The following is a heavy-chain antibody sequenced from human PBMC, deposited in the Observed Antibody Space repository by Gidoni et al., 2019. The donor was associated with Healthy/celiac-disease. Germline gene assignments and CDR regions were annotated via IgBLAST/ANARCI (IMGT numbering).Heavy chain of an antibody. CDR3: AKDYYDSRGYYYGMDV. V-gene: IGHV3-23*01. Sequence: EVQVLESGGGLVQPGGSLGLPCVVSGFPFSSHAMSWVRQAPGKGLEWVSGISGSGGNTYYADSVKGRFTISRDNSKNTLYLQMNSLRAEDTALYYCAKDYYDSRGYYYGMDVWGQGTTVTVSS. CDR2: ISGSGGNT. CDR1: GFPFSSHA. D-gene: IGHD3-22*01. J-gene: IGHJ6*02.